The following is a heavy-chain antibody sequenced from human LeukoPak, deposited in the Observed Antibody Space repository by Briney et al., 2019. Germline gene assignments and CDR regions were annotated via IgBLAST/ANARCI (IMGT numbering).Heavy chain of an antibody. CDR2: INPSGGST. D-gene: IGHD3-22*01. CDR3: ARDGGYYDSSDLDDY. Sequence: GASVKVSCKASGYTFTSYYMHWVRQAPGQGLEWMEIINPSGGSTSYAQKFQGRVTMTRDTSTSTVYMELSSLRSEDTAVCYCARDGGYYDSSDLDDYWGQGTLVTVSS. J-gene: IGHJ4*02. CDR1: GYTFTSYY. V-gene: IGHV1-46*01.